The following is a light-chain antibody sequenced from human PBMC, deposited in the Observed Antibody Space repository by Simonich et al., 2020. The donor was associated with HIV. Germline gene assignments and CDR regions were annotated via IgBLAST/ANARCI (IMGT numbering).Light chain of an antibody. CDR1: QSISSW. J-gene: IGKJ2*01. CDR3: QQCYSYPYT. CDR2: KAS. V-gene: IGKV1-5*03. Sequence: DIQMTQSPSTLSASVGDRVTITCRASQSISSWLAWYQQKPGKVPKLLIYKASSLESGVPSRFSGSGSGTEFTLTISSLQPDDFATYYCQQCYSYPYTFGQGTKLEIK.